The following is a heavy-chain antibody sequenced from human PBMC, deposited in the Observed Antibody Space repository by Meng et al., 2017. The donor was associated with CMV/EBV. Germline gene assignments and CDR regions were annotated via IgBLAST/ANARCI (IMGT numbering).Heavy chain of an antibody. D-gene: IGHD3-10*01. J-gene: IGHJ4*02. CDR1: GFTFSSYA. CDR2: ISGGGGST. V-gene: IGHV3-23*01. Sequence: GESLKISCAASGFTFSSYAMSWVRQAPGKGLEWVSAISGGGGSTYYADSVKGRFTISRDNSKNTLYLQMNSLRAEDTAVYYCAKDPKGPPPRLWFGEKWGDYWGQGTLVTVSS. CDR3: AKDPKGPPPRLWFGEKWGDY.